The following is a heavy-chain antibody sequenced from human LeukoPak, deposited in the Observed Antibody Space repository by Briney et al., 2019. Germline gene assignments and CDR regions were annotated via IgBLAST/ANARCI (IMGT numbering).Heavy chain of an antibody. J-gene: IGHJ4*02. CDR2: ISAYNGNT. CDR3: ARVTLYDILTGFIDY. V-gene: IGHV1-18*01. D-gene: IGHD3-9*01. Sequence: GASVKVSCKASGYTCTSYGISWVRQATGQGLEWMGWISAYNGNTNYAQKLQGRVTMTTDTSTSTAYMELRSLRSDDTAVHYCARVTLYDILTGFIDYWGQGTLVTVSS. CDR1: GYTCTSYG.